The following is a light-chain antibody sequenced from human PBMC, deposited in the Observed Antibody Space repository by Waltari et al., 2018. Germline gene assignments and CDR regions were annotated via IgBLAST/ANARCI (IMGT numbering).Light chain of an antibody. CDR3: QSYDSSLSGSV. CDR1: SSNIGAGYD. Sequence: QSVLTQPPSVSGAPGQRVTISCTGSSSNIGAGYDVHWYQQLPGTAPKRLIYGNGSRPSGVPYRFSGSNAGTSASLAITGLQAEDEADYYCQSYDSSLSGSVFGGGTKLTVL. CDR2: GNG. J-gene: IGLJ2*01. V-gene: IGLV1-40*01.